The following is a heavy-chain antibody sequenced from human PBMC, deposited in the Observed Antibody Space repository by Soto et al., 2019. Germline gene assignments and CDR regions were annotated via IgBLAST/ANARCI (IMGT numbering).Heavy chain of an antibody. Sequence: QVQLVQSGAEVKKPGSSVKVSCKASGGTFSSYAISWVRQAPGQGLEWMGGIIPIFGTANYAQKFQGRVTITADESTSTASMELSSLRSEDTAVYYCARGGSGYSYGLRQYNWFDHWGQGTLVTVSS. J-gene: IGHJ5*02. CDR3: ARGGSGYSYGLRQYNWFDH. V-gene: IGHV1-69*01. CDR2: IIPIFGTA. CDR1: GGTFSSYA. D-gene: IGHD5-18*01.